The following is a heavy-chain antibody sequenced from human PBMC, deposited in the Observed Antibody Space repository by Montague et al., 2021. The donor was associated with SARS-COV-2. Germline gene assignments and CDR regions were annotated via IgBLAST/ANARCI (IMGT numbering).Heavy chain of an antibody. V-gene: IGHV4-59*08. J-gene: IGHJ3*02. CDR3: ARQRGLVTMVRSIKYDVFDI. D-gene: IGHD3-10*01. Sequence: SQTLSLTCSVSGHSIRSYYLGWIRQPPGKGLEWIGYINSGGGTDYNPSFRSRVTISEDMSENQISLQLRSVTAADTAVYYCARQRGLVTMVRSIKYDVFDIWGQGRMVIVSS. CDR1: GHSIRSYY. CDR2: INSGGGT.